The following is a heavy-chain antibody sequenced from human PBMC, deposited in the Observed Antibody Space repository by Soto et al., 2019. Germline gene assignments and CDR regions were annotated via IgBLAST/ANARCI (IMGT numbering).Heavy chain of an antibody. Sequence: DVQLAESGGGLVQPGGSLRLSCVASGQTFNRYWMSWVRQAPGQGLEWVANIKQDGSEEYYVDSVKGRFTIYRDNAKESLYLRMNSWRAEDAAMYYCVRGRFDSLSFDFYGVDVWGHGTTVIVSS. CDR3: VRGRFDSLSFDFYGVDV. J-gene: IGHJ6*02. CDR1: GQTFNRYW. V-gene: IGHV3-7*01. CDR2: IKQDGSEE. D-gene: IGHD3-16*01.